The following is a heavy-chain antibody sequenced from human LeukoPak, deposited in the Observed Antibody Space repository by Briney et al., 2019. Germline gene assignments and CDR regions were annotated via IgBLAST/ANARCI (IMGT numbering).Heavy chain of an antibody. V-gene: IGHV4-31*03. D-gene: IGHD3-10*01. CDR2: SYYSGST. CDR3: ARDAEYYYGSGSYSSGIDV. CDR1: GGSISSAGYY. J-gene: IGHJ6*02. Sequence: SETLSLTCTVSGGSISSAGYYWSWIRQHPGKGLEWIGYSYYSGSTYYNPSLKSRVTISVDTSKNQFSLKLSSVTAADTAVYYCARDAEYYYGSGSYSSGIDVWGQGTTVTVSS.